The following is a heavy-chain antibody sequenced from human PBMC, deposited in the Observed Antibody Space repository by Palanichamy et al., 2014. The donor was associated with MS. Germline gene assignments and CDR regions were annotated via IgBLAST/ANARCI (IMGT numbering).Heavy chain of an antibody. D-gene: IGHD2/OR15-2a*01. Sequence: EVQLLESGGGLVQPGGSLRISCAASGFTLTTYAMNWVRQAPGKGLEWVSSIIGSGDRIYYADFVKGRFTISRGNSKNMVYLQMNSLRAEDSATYFCAKGRGFWESGTYFLDFWGQGMLVTVSS. CDR2: IIGSGDRI. CDR3: AKGRGFWESGTYFLDF. J-gene: IGHJ4*02. V-gene: IGHV3-23*01. CDR1: GFTLTTYA.